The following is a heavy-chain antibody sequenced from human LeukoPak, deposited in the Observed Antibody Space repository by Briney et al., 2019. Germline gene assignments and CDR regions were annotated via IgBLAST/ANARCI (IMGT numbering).Heavy chain of an antibody. CDR2: IWYDGSKK. CDR1: GFTFSSNG. D-gene: IGHD4-17*01. J-gene: IGHJ5*02. Sequence: GRSLRLSCAASGFTFSSNGMHWVRQAPGKGLEWVAVIWYDGSKKYYADSVKGRFTISRDNAKNSLYLQMNSLRAEDTAVYYCAREGDYDWFDPWGQGTLVTVSS. CDR3: AREGDYDWFDP. V-gene: IGHV3-33*01.